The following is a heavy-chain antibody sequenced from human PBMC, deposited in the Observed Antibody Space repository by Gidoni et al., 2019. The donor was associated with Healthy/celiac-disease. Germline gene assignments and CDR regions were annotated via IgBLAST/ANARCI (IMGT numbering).Heavy chain of an antibody. CDR1: GFTFSSYA. D-gene: IGHD3-10*01. CDR3: FITMVRGVTTNFDY. Sequence: QVQLVESGGGVVQPGGSLRLSCAASGFTFSSYAMHWVRQAPGKGLEWVAVISYDGSNKYYADSVKGRFTISRDNSKNTLYLQMNSLRAEDTAVYYAFITMVRGVTTNFDYWGQGTLVTVSS. CDR2: ISYDGSNK. J-gene: IGHJ4*02. V-gene: IGHV3-30*01.